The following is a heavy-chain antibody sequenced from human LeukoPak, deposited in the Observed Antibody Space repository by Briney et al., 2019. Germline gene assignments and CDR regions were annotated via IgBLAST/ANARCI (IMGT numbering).Heavy chain of an antibody. J-gene: IGHJ4*02. CDR1: GGSISSGGYY. CDR3: ARGKGYDDSFYDY. V-gene: IGHV4-30-4*08. D-gene: IGHD5-12*01. CDR2: IYYSGST. Sequence: SQTLSLTCTVSGGSISSGGYYWSWIRQHPGKGLEWIGYIYYSGSTYSNPSLRSRVSISLDTSKSQFSLKLSSVTAADTAVYYCARGKGYDDSFYDYWGQGTLVTVSS.